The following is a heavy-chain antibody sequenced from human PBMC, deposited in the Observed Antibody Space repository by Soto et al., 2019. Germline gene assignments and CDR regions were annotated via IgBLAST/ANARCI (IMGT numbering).Heavy chain of an antibody. V-gene: IGHV4-39*07. CDR3: ARRYGGAFDI. Sequence: SETLSLTCTVSGGSISSSSYYWGWIRQPPGKGLEWIGSIYYSGSTNYNPSLKSRVTILVDTSKNQFSLKLSSVTAADTAVYYCARRYGGAFDIWGQGTMVTVSS. D-gene: IGHD3-10*01. CDR2: IYYSGST. J-gene: IGHJ3*02. CDR1: GGSISSSSYY.